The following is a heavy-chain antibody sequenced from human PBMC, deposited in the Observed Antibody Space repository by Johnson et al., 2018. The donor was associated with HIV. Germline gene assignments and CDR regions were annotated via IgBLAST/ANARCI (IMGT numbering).Heavy chain of an antibody. Sequence: VQLVESGGGLVQPGGSLRLSCAASGFTFSSYAMSWVRQAPGKGLEWVSAIGTAGDTYYPGSVKGRFTISRENAKNSLYLQMNSLRAEDTAVYYCARGFVRITMILVADAFDIWGQGTMVTVSS. CDR2: IGTAGDT. V-gene: IGHV3-13*01. CDR3: ARGFVRITMILVADAFDI. J-gene: IGHJ3*02. D-gene: IGHD3-22*01. CDR1: GFTFSSYA.